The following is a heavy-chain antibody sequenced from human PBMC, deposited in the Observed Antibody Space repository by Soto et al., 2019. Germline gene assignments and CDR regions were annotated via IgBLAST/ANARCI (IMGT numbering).Heavy chain of an antibody. CDR3: AREDGWVSIAAAGTVPPVI. D-gene: IGHD6-13*01. Sequence: LSLTCAGYDGSFRGSYWSWIRQPPGKGLEWIGEINHSGSTNYNPSRKSRVTISVDTSKNQFSLKLSSVTAADTAVYYCAREDGWVSIAAAGTVPPVIWGQGTTVTVSS. CDR1: DGSFRGSY. CDR2: INHSGST. V-gene: IGHV4-34*01. J-gene: IGHJ6*02.